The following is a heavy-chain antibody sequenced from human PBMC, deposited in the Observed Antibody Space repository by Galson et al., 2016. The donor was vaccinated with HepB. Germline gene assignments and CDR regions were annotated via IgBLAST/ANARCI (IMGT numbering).Heavy chain of an antibody. CDR3: AKRRGLGYAMDV. J-gene: IGHJ3*01. Sequence: SLRLSCAASGFSLSDYDMTWVRQTPEKGLEWVSSVGGSDGGTDYADHVKGRFTISGDSSKNTLYLQMKSLRAEDTAVYYCAKRRGLGYAMDVWGQGTMVTVSS. D-gene: IGHD3-16*01. V-gene: IGHV3-23*01. CDR1: GFSLSDYD. CDR2: VGGSDGGT.